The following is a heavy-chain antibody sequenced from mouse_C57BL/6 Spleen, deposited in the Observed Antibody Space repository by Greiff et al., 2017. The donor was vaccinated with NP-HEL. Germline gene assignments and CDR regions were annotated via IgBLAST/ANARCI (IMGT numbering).Heavy chain of an antibody. D-gene: IGHD2-3*01. CDR3: ARSTYDGYWYFDV. J-gene: IGHJ1*03. CDR2: INPYNGGT. CDR1: GYTFTDYY. Sequence: EVQLQQSGPVLVKPGASVKMSCKASGYTFTDYYMNWVKQSHGKSLEWIGVINPYNGGTSYNQKFKGKATLTVDKSSSTSYMELNSLTSEDSAVYYWARSTYDGYWYFDVWGTGTTVTVSA. V-gene: IGHV1-19*01.